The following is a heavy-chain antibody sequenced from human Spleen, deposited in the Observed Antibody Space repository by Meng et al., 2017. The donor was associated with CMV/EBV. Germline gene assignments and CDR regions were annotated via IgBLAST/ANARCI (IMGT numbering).Heavy chain of an antibody. CDR2: IYPGDSDT. CDR1: GYSFTSYW. J-gene: IGHJ1*01. Sequence: KVSCKGSGYSFTSYWIGWVRQMPGKGLEWMGIIYPGDSDTRYSPSFQGQVTISADKSTSTAYLQWSSLKASDTAMYYCARPYSSGWTDFQHWGQGTPVTVSS. CDR3: ARPYSSGWTDFQH. D-gene: IGHD6-19*01. V-gene: IGHV5-51*01.